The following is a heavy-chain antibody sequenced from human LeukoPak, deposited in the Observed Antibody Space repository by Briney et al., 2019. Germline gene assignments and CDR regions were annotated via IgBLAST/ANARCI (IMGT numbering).Heavy chain of an antibody. D-gene: IGHD3-22*01. V-gene: IGHV3-23*01. J-gene: IGHJ4*02. Sequence: GGSLRLSCAASGLTVSSNCMSWVRQAPGKGLEWVSGISGSGGSTFYADSVKGRFTISRDNSKNTLYLQMNSLRAEDTAVYYCAKDRAYYSDSSGYYLVRAYDYWGQGTLVTVSS. CDR3: AKDRAYYSDSSGYYLVRAYDY. CDR2: ISGSGGST. CDR1: GLTVSSNC.